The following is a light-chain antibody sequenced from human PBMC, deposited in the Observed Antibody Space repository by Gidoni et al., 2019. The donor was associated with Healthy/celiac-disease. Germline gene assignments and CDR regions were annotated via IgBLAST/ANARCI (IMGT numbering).Light chain of an antibody. J-gene: IGLJ2*01. CDR2: DVS. CDR1: SSEVGGYTY. V-gene: IGLV2-11*01. CDR3: CSYAGSYTVV. Sequence: QSALTQPRAVSGSPGQSVTISCTGTSSEVGGYTYVSWYQQHPGKAPKLMIYDVSKRPSGVPDRFSGSTSGNTASLTISGLQAEDEADYYCCSYAGSYTVVFGGGTKLTVL.